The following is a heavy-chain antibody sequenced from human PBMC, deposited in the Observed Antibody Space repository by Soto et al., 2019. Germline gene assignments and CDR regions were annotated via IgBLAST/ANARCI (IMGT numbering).Heavy chain of an antibody. D-gene: IGHD1-26*01. J-gene: IGHJ4*02. V-gene: IGHV3-30-3*01. Sequence: QVQLVESGGGVVQPGRSLRLSCAASGFTFSSYAMHWVRQAPGKGLEWVAVISYDGSNKYYADSVKGRFTISRDNSKNTQYLLMNGLRAECTAVYYCSREKLGDGGSYDYWGQGPLVTVSS. CDR1: GFTFSSYA. CDR3: SREKLGDGGSYDY. CDR2: ISYDGSNK.